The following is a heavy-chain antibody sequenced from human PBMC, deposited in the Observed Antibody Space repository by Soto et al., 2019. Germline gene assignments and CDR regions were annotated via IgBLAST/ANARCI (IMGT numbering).Heavy chain of an antibody. CDR2: IIPIFGTA. V-gene: IGHV1-69*01. D-gene: IGHD3-22*01. CDR1: GGTFSSYA. Sequence: QVQLVQSGAEVKKPGSSVKVSCKASGGTFSSYAISWVRQAPGQGLEWMGGIIPIFGTANYAQKFQGRVTITADESTSTAYMELSSLRSEGTAVYYCARVNSPYYYDSSGYPRGFDYWGQGTLVTVSS. J-gene: IGHJ4*02. CDR3: ARVNSPYYYDSSGYPRGFDY.